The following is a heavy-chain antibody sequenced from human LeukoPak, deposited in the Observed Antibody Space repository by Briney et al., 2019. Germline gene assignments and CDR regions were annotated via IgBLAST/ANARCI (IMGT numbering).Heavy chain of an antibody. V-gene: IGHV4-59*08. Sequence: PSETLSLTCTVSGGSISAYYWSWIRQPPGKGLEWMGYINYSGNTNYNPSLKSRVTISVDTSKNQFSLKLSSVTAADTAVYYCASFSWGSGSYNQEAIWSWFDPWGQGTLVIVSS. D-gene: IGHD3-10*01. J-gene: IGHJ5*02. CDR3: ASFSWGSGSYNQEAIWSWFDP. CDR2: INYSGNT. CDR1: GGSISAYY.